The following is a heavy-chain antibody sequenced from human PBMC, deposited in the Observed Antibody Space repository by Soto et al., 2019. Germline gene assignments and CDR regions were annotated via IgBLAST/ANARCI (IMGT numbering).Heavy chain of an antibody. CDR1: GASISSSY. J-gene: IGHJ4*02. D-gene: IGHD7-27*01. CDR3: ARVWGLDYIDG. Sequence: PSETLSLTCTVSGASISSSYWSWIRRPPGKGLEWIGYIYHSGSTKYNPSLKSRVTISVDTSKNQFSVKLSSVTAADTAVYYCARVWGLDYIDGWGQGTRVT. CDR2: IYHSGST. V-gene: IGHV4-59*01.